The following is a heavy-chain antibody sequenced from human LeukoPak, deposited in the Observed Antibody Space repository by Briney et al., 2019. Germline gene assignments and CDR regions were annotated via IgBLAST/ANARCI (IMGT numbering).Heavy chain of an antibody. Sequence: ASVKVSCKASGYTFTSYDINWVRQATGQGLEWMGWMNPNSGNTGYAQKFQGRVTMSRNTSITTACMELSSLRSEDTAVYYCARGCLKQRRADIDYWGQGTLVTVSS. CDR2: MNPNSGNT. V-gene: IGHV1-8*01. J-gene: IGHJ4*02. CDR3: ARGCLKQRRADIDY. CDR1: GYTFTSYD. D-gene: IGHD6-25*01.